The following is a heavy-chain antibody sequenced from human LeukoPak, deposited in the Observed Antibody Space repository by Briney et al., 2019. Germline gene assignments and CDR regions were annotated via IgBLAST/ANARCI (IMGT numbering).Heavy chain of an antibody. D-gene: IGHD2-2*01. Sequence: ASVNVSCKASGYTFTSYYMHWVRQAPGQGLEWMGIINPSGGSTSYAQKFQGRVTMTRDTSTSTVYMELSSLRSEDTAVYYCARDAPTDIVVVPARAGFDPWGQGTLVTVSS. CDR2: INPSGGST. CDR3: ARDAPTDIVVVPARAGFDP. V-gene: IGHV1-46*01. CDR1: GYTFTSYY. J-gene: IGHJ5*02.